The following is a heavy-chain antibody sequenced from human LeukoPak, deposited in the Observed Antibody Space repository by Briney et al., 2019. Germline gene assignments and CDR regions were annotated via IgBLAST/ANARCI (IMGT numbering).Heavy chain of an antibody. CDR3: ARAQALYYYYYYYMDV. CDR1: GGSFSGYY. V-gene: IGHV4-34*01. J-gene: IGHJ6*03. Sequence: SETLSLTCAVYGGSFSGYYWSWIRQPPGKGLEWIGEINHSGSTNYNPSLKIRVTISVDTSKNQFSLKLSSVTAADTAVYYCARAQALYYYYYYYMDVWGKGTTVTVSS. CDR2: INHSGST.